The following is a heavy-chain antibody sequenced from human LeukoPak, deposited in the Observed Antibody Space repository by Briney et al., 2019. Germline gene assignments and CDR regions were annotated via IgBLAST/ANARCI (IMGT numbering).Heavy chain of an antibody. D-gene: IGHD3-22*01. CDR1: GFTFDDYA. CDR2: ISWNSGSI. CDR3: AKDIGSGYPYYYGMDV. J-gene: IGHJ6*02. Sequence: SLRLSCAASGFTFDDYAMHWVRQAPGKGLDWDSGISWNSGSIGYADSVKGRFTISRGNAKISLYLQLNSLITEDTAWSYCAKDIGSGYPYYYGMDVWGQGTTVTVSS. V-gene: IGHV3-9*01.